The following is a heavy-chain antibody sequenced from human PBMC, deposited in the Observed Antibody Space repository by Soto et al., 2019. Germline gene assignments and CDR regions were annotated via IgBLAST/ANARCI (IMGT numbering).Heavy chain of an antibody. V-gene: IGHV1-2*02. D-gene: IGHD3-16*01. J-gene: IGHJ5*01. CDR2: INTNNGAT. Sequence: QVQLVQSGAAGKKPGASVKVSCNAPRYILTAYFMHWVRQAPGQGLEWKGWINTNNGATHYGMSFQGRVTMTRDTSISTAYMEMISLRSADTAVYYCASHDPFARFAPWGEGTLVIFSS. CDR3: ASHDPFARFAP. CDR1: RYILTAYF.